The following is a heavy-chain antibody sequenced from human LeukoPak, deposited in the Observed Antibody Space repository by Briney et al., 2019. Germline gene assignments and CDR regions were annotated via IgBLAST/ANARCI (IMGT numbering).Heavy chain of an antibody. Sequence: ASVKVSCKASGYTFTSYYMHWVRQAPGQGLEWMGIINPSGGSTSYAQKFQGRVTMTRGMSTSTAYMELSSLRSEDTAVYYCARSSIIAAAGPYYFDYWGQGTLVTVSS. V-gene: IGHV1-46*01. CDR3: ARSSIIAAAGPYYFDY. D-gene: IGHD6-13*01. J-gene: IGHJ4*02. CDR2: INPSGGST. CDR1: GYTFTSYY.